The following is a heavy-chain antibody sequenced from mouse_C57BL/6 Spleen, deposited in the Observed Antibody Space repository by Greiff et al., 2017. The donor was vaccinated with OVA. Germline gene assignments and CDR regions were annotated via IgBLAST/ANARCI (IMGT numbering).Heavy chain of an antibody. Sequence: EVKVEESGGGLVQPGGSMKLSCVASGFTFSNYWMNWVRQSPEKGLEWVAQIRLKSDNYATHYAESVKGRFTISRDDSKSSVYLQMNNLRAEDTGIYYCTREAYAMDYWGQGTSVTVSS. J-gene: IGHJ4*01. CDR2: IRLKSDNYAT. CDR3: TREAYAMDY. V-gene: IGHV6-3*01. CDR1: GFTFSNYW.